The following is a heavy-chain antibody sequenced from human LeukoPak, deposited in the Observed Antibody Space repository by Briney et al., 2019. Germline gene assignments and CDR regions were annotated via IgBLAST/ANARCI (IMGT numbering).Heavy chain of an antibody. V-gene: IGHV1-2*02. Sequence: ASVKVSCKASGYTFTGYYMHWVRQAPGQGLEWMGWINPNSGGTNYAQKFQGRVTMTRDTSISTAYMELSRLRSDDTAVYYCARDVVVPAANAHWFDPWGQGTLVTVSS. CDR1: GYTFTGYY. D-gene: IGHD2-2*01. CDR3: ARDVVVPAANAHWFDP. J-gene: IGHJ5*02. CDR2: INPNSGGT.